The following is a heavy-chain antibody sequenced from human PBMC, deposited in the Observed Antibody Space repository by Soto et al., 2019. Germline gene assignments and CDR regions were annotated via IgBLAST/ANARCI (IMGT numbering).Heavy chain of an antibody. CDR3: ARDRRDFWSGDDRGDYYHGMDV. D-gene: IGHD3-3*01. J-gene: IGHJ6*02. CDR1: SGSITNYY. V-gene: IGHV4-59*01. CDR2: IYHSGGT. Sequence: SETLSLTCSVSSGSITNYYWSWIRQPPGKGLEWIGYIYHSGGTDYNPSLKSRVTISVDTSKNQFSLKLSSVTSADTAVYYCARDRRDFWSGDDRGDYYHGMDVWGPGTTVTVSS.